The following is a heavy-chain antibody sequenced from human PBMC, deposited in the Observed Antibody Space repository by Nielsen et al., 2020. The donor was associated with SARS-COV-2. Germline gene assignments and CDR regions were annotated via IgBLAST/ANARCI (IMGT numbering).Heavy chain of an antibody. J-gene: IGHJ4*02. CDR2: ISAYNGNT. CDR3: ARHLRGYIDY. CDR1: GYTFTSYG. V-gene: IGHV1-18*01. Sequence: ASVKVSCKASGYTFTSYGISWVRQAPGQGLEWMGWISAYNGNTNYAQKFQGRVTITRDTSASTAYMELSSLRSEDTAVYYCARHLRGYIDYWGQGTLVTVSS.